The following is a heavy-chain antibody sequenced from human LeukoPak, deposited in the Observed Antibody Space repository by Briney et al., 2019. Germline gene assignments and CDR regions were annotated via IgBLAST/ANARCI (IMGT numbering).Heavy chain of an antibody. D-gene: IGHD3-3*01. V-gene: IGHV4-39*07. J-gene: IGHJ4*02. CDR3: ARAITGKITYYDFWSGQGKGGFDY. Sequence: PSETLSLTCTVSGGSISSSSYYWGWIRQPPGKGLEGIGSIYYSGSTYYNPSLKSRVTISVDTSKNQFSLKLSSVTAADTAVYYCARAITGKITYYDFWSGQGKGGFDYWGQGTLVTVSS. CDR2: IYYSGST. CDR1: GGSISSSSYY.